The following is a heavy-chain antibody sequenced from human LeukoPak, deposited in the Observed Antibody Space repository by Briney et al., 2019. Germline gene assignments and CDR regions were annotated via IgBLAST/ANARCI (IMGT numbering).Heavy chain of an antibody. CDR3: ARGWGPVVAYRY. CDR1: GYTFTSYY. Sequence: ASVKVSCKASGYTFTSYYMHWVRQAPGQGLEWMGWINPNSGGTNYAQKFQGRVTMTRDTSISTAYMELSRLRSDDTAVYYCARGWGPVVAYRYWGQGTLVTVSS. D-gene: IGHD2-15*01. V-gene: IGHV1-2*02. CDR2: INPNSGGT. J-gene: IGHJ4*02.